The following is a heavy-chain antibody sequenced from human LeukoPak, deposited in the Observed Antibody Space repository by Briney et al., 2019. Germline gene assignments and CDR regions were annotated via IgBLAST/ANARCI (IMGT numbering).Heavy chain of an antibody. CDR1: GGSISSSSYY. CDR3: ARSSGASDY. D-gene: IGHD3-10*01. CDR2: IYYSGST. V-gene: IGHV4-39*07. Sequence: SETLSLTCTVSGGSISSSSYYWGWIRQPPGKGLEWIGSIYYSGSTYYNPSLKSRVTISVDTSKNQFSLKLSSVTAADTAVYYCARSSGASDYWGQGTLVTVSS. J-gene: IGHJ4*02.